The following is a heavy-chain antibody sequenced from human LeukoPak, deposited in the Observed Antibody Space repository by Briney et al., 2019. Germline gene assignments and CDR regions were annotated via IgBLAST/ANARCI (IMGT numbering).Heavy chain of an antibody. Sequence: GASVKVSCKASGYTFTDYFLHWVRQAPGQGLEWMGWINPNSGGTKYAQKFQGRVTMTRDTSISTAYMELSRLRFDDTAVYYCARVKGGSGSYSYYYYMDVWGKGTTVTVSS. CDR1: GYTFTDYF. J-gene: IGHJ6*03. V-gene: IGHV1-2*02. D-gene: IGHD3-10*01. CDR2: INPNSGGT. CDR3: ARVKGGSGSYSYYYYMDV.